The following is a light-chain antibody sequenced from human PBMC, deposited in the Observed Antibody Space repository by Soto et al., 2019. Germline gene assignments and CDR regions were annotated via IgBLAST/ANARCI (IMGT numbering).Light chain of an antibody. CDR1: SSNIGNNY. Sequence: QSVLTQPPSVSAAPGQKVTLSCSGSSSNIGNNYVSWYQQLPGTAPKLLIYENNKRPSGIPDRFSGSKSGTSATLGITGLQTRDEADYYCGTSDNSLSAVVFGGGTKVTV. CDR3: GTSDNSLSAVV. V-gene: IGLV1-51*02. CDR2: ENN. J-gene: IGLJ2*01.